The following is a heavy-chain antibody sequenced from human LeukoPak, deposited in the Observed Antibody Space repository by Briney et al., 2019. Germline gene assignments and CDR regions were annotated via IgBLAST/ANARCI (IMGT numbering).Heavy chain of an antibody. Sequence: GSSVKVSCKASGGTFSSYAISWVRQAPGQGLQWMGRIIPILAIAKYAQKFQGRVTITADKSASTAYMELSSLRSEDTAMYYCASGHYGDYGQWSSMNYWGQGTLVTVSS. CDR2: IIPILAIA. D-gene: IGHD4-17*01. CDR1: GGTFSSYA. J-gene: IGHJ4*02. V-gene: IGHV1-69*04. CDR3: ASGHYGDYGQWSSMNY.